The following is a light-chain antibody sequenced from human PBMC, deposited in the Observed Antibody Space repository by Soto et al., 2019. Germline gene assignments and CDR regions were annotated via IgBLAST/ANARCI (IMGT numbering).Light chain of an antibody. CDR3: TSYVGNDIWV. CDR1: SSDVGAYKY. CDR2: EVT. V-gene: IGLV2-8*01. Sequence: QSALTQPPSASGSPGQSVTISCTGTSSDVGAYKYVSWYQQYPGKPPKLMIYEVTKRPSGVPDRFSGSKSGNTASLTVSGLQAEDEADYCCTSYVGNDIWVFGGGTKVTVL. J-gene: IGLJ3*02.